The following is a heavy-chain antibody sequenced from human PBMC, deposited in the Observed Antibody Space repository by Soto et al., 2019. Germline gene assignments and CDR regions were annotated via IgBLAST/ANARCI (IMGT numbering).Heavy chain of an antibody. Sequence: PGGSLRLSCAASGFTFSSFAMYWVRQAPGKGLQWLSLISNSGGHTYYADSVKGRFTISRDNSKNTLYLQMNSLRDEDTAVYYCAREIQLLDYPYGMDVWGQGTTVTVS. D-gene: IGHD5-18*01. V-gene: IGHV3-23*01. CDR2: ISNSGGHT. J-gene: IGHJ6*02. CDR1: GFTFSSFA. CDR3: AREIQLLDYPYGMDV.